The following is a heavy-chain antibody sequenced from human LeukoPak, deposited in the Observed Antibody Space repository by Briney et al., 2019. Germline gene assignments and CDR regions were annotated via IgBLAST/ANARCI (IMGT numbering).Heavy chain of an antibody. Sequence: SETLSLTCALYGRSFSGYYWSWIRPPPGKGLEWIAEINHSGSTNYNPSLKSRVTISVDTSKNQFALKLSSVTGADTAVYYCARSRGYGEGYWGQGTLVTVSS. J-gene: IGHJ4*02. V-gene: IGHV4-34*01. D-gene: IGHD4-17*01. CDR3: ARSRGYGEGY. CDR2: INHSGST. CDR1: GRSFSGYY.